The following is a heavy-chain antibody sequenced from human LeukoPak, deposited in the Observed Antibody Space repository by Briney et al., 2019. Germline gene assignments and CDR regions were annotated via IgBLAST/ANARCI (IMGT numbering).Heavy chain of an antibody. V-gene: IGHV3-30-3*01. CDR1: GFTFSSYA. CDR3: ARSRMIVVPPGGY. J-gene: IGHJ4*02. CDR2: ISYDGSNK. Sequence: PGGSLRLSCAAPGFTFSSYAMHWVRQAPGKGLEWVAVISYDGSNKYYADSVKGRFTISRDNSKNTLYLQMNSLRAEDTAVYYCARSRMIVVPPGGYWGQGTLVTVSS. D-gene: IGHD3-22*01.